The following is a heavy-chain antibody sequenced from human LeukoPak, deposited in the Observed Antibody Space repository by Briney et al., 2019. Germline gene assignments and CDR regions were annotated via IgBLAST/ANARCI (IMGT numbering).Heavy chain of an antibody. CDR1: GGSISSGDYY. CDR2: IYNTGST. D-gene: IGHD6-13*01. V-gene: IGHV4-39*07. J-gene: IGHJ4*02. Sequence: PSQTLSLTCTVSGGSISSGDYYWSWLRQPPGRGREGIGNIYNTGSTYYNPSLQSRLTISVDTSKNQFSLKLSSVTAADTAVYYCARDSSSSRPNFDCWGQGTLVTVSS. CDR3: ARDSSSSRPNFDC.